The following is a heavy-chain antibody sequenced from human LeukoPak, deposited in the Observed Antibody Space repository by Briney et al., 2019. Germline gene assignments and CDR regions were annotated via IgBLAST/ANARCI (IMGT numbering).Heavy chain of an antibody. J-gene: IGHJ6*04. CDR1: GFTVSSNS. Sequence: GGSLRLSCTVSGFTVSSNSMSWVRQAPGKGLEWVSFIYSGGNTHYSDSVKGRFTISRDNAKNPLYLQMNSLRAEDTAVYYCAELGITMIGGVWGKGTTVTISS. V-gene: IGHV3-53*01. CDR3: AELGITMIGGV. D-gene: IGHD3-10*02. CDR2: IYSGGNT.